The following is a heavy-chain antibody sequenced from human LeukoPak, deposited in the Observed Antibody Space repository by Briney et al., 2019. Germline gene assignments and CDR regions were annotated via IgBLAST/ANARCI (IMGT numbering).Heavy chain of an antibody. CDR1: GFTFSSYS. D-gene: IGHD2-21*01. CDR3: ARDSCRGGDCYYYGMDV. J-gene: IGHJ6*02. Sequence: GGSLRLSCAASGFTFSSYSMIWVRQAPGKGREWVSYISSSSSTIYYAASVKGRFTISRDNAKNSLYLQMNSLRAEDTAVYYCARDSCRGGDCYYYGMDVWGQGTTVTVSS. CDR2: ISSSSSTI. V-gene: IGHV3-48*04.